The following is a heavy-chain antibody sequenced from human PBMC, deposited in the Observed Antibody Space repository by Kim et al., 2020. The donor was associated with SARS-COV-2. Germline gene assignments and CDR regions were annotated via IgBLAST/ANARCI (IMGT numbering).Heavy chain of an antibody. CDR2: ISGSGGST. V-gene: IGHV3-23*01. D-gene: IGHD3-3*01. Sequence: GGSLRLSCAASGFTFSSYAMSWVRQAPGKGLEWVSAISGSGGSTYYADSVKGRFTISRDNSKNTLYLQMNSLRAEDTAVYYCAKLFLLRFLEWPRSDAFDIWGQGTMVTVSS. CDR3: AKLFLLRFLEWPRSDAFDI. CDR1: GFTFSSYA. J-gene: IGHJ3*02.